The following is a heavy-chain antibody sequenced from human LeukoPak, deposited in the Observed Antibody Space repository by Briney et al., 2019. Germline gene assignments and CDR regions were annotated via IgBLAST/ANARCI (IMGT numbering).Heavy chain of an antibody. CDR1: GGTFSSYA. Sequence: VASVKVSCKASGGTFSSYAISWVRQAPGQGLEWMGGIIPIFGTANHAQKFQGRVTITTDESTSTAYMELSSLRSEDTAVYYCARDLAAHYYDSSGYAFDIWGQGTMVTVSS. CDR2: IIPIFGTA. V-gene: IGHV1-69*05. J-gene: IGHJ3*02. D-gene: IGHD3-22*01. CDR3: ARDLAAHYYDSSGYAFDI.